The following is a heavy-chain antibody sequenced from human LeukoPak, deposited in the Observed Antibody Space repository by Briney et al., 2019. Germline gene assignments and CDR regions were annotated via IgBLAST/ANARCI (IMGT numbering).Heavy chain of an antibody. J-gene: IGHJ6*02. CDR1: GGSISSGDYY. Sequence: SETLSLTCTVSGGSISSGDYYWSWIRQPPGKGLEWIGYIYYSGSTYYNPSLQIQVTISVATSKNQFSLKLSSVTAADTAVYYCARESRCSGGSCYSYYGMDVWGQGTTVTVSS. CDR2: IYYSGST. V-gene: IGHV4-30-4*01. CDR3: ARESRCSGGSCYSYYGMDV. D-gene: IGHD2-15*01.